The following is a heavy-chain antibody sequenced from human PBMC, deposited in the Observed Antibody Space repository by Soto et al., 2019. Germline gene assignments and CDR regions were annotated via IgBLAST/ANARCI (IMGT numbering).Heavy chain of an antibody. V-gene: IGHV3-33*01. Sequence: GGSLRLSCAASGFTFSSYGMHWVRQAPGKGLEWVAVIWYDGSNKYYADSVKGRFTISRDNSKNTLYLQMNSLRAEDTAVYYCARDYYRFNSGYGFSMDVWGQGPTVTVSS. CDR2: IWYDGSNK. D-gene: IGHD5-12*01. CDR1: GFTFSSYG. CDR3: ARDYYRFNSGYGFSMDV. J-gene: IGHJ6*02.